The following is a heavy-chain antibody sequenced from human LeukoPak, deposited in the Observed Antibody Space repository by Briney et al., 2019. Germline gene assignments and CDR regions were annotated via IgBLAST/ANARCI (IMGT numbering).Heavy chain of an antibody. V-gene: IGHV3-23*01. CDR3: AKTQGYYDA. D-gene: IGHD2-15*01. CDR2: IYGSDDKT. CDR1: GFTFSNYA. J-gene: IGHJ5*02. Sequence: GGSLRLPCTASGFTFSNYAMSWVRQAPGKGLELVSGIYGSDDKTVYGDAVKGRFTISRDNSKNTLYLQMNSLRADDTAVYYCAKTQGYYDAWGQGALVTVSS.